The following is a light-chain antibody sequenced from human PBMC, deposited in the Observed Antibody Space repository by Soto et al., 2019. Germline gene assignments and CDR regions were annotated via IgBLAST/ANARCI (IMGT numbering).Light chain of an antibody. J-gene: IGKJ5*01. CDR2: DAS. CDR1: QTINSW. CDR3: QQYDHLPIT. V-gene: IGKV1-5*01. Sequence: DIQMTQSPSTLSASVGDRVTITCRASQTINSWLAWYQQKPGKAPKVLIFDASSLKTGVPSRFSGSGSGTDFTFTISSLQPEDFATYHCQQYDHLPITFGQGTRLEIK.